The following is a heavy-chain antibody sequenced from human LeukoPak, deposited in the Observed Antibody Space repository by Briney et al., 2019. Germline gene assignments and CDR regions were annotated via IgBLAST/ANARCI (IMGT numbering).Heavy chain of an antibody. CDR1: GFTFSDYS. D-gene: IGHD3-16*02. CDR2: ITGTSNYI. Sequence: GGSLRLSCAASGFTFSDYSMNWVRQAPGKGLEWVSSITGTSNYIFYADSVKGRFTISRDNAKNSLYLQMNSLRAEDTAVYYCAKDLGDYVWGSYRYSLDYWGQGTLVTVSS. J-gene: IGHJ4*02. V-gene: IGHV3-21*04. CDR3: AKDLGDYVWGSYRYSLDY.